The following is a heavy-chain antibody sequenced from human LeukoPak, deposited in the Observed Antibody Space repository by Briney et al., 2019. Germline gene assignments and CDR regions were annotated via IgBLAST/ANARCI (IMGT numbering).Heavy chain of an antibody. Sequence: GGSLRLSCAASGFTFSSYSMNWVRQAPGKGLEWVSSISSSSSYIYYADSVKGRFTISRDNAKNTLYLQMHSLRVEDTAVYYCARDNAKGAADYWGQGTLVTVSS. J-gene: IGHJ4*02. V-gene: IGHV3-21*01. CDR1: GFTFSSYS. D-gene: IGHD2-15*01. CDR2: ISSSSSYI. CDR3: ARDNAKGAADY.